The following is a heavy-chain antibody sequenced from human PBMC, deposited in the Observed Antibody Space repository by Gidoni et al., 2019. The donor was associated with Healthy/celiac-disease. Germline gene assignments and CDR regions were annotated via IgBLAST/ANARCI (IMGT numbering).Heavy chain of an antibody. J-gene: IGHJ5*02. CDR1: GCSISSSSYY. CDR2: SDSSGST. CDR3: ARQLVSWFDP. Sequence: QLQLQESGPGPVKPSETLSLTCTVSGCSISSSSYYWGWIRQHPGKGLEWCGRSDSSGSTYYNPSLKGRVTISVETSKNQFSLKLSSVTAADTAGYYCARQLVSWFDPWGQGTLVTGSS. V-gene: IGHV4-39*01.